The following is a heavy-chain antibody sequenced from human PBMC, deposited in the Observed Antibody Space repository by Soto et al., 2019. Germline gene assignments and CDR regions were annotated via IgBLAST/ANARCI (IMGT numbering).Heavy chain of an antibody. V-gene: IGHV3-21*01. D-gene: IGHD4-17*01. Sequence: GGSLRLSCAASGFTFSSYSMNWVRQAPGKGLEWVSSISSSSSYIYYADSVKGRFTISRDNAKNSLYLQMNSLRAEDTAVYYCARIDSVTTSLAFDIWGQGTMVTVSS. CDR3: ARIDSVTTSLAFDI. J-gene: IGHJ3*02. CDR2: ISSSSSYI. CDR1: GFTFSSYS.